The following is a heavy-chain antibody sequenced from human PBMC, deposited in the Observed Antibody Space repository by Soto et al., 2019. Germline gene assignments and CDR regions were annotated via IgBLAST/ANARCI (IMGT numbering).Heavy chain of an antibody. D-gene: IGHD2-8*01. J-gene: IGHJ4*02. V-gene: IGHV4-34*01. CDR3: ARGIRYCTNGVCYRDRIDY. CDR1: GGSFSGYY. CDR2: INHSGST. Sequence: ETLSLTCAVYGGSFSGYYWSWIRQPPGKGLEWIGKINHSGSTNYNPSLKSRVTISVDTSKNQFSLKLSSVTAADTAVYYCARGIRYCTNGVCYRDRIDYWGQGTVVTVSS.